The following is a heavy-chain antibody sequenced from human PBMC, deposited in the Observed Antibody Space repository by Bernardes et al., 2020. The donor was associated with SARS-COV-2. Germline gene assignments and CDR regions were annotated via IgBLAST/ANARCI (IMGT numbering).Heavy chain of an antibody. J-gene: IGHJ6*03. Sequence: GGSLRLSCAASGFTFSRYYMSWVRQAPGKGLEWVSYISSSGRKTYYTDSVKGRFTISRDNAKNSLYLQMNSLRAEDTAVYYCARDKDQEDIWGGSPVYYMDVWGQGTTVSVSS. CDR1: GFTFSRYY. D-gene: IGHD3-3*01. CDR2: ISSSGRKT. V-gene: IGHV3-11*01. CDR3: ARDKDQEDIWGGSPVYYMDV.